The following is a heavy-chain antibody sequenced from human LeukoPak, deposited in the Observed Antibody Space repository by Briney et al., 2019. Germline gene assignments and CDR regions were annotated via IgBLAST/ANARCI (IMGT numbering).Heavy chain of an antibody. Sequence: GGSLRLSCAASGFTFSSYWMSWLRQAPGKGLEWVANIQHDGSDQYYEDSVKGRFTISRDNAKDSLYLQMNSLRAEDTAVYYCVGGSYGAYDYWGQGSLVTVSS. J-gene: IGHJ4*02. D-gene: IGHD4-17*01. CDR3: VGGSYGAYDY. CDR2: IQHDGSDQ. V-gene: IGHV3-7*01. CDR1: GFTFSSYW.